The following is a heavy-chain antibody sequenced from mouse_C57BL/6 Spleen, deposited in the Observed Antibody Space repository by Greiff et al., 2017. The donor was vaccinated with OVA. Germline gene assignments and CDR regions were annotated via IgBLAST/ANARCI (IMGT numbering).Heavy chain of an antibody. CDR1: GYTFTSYW. Sequence: QVQLQQPGAELVKPGASVKLSCKASGYTFTSYWMQWVKQRPGQGLEWIGEIDPSDSYTNYNQKFKGKATLTVDTSSSPAYMQLSSLTSEDSAVYYCARERDWGKGPTLTVSS. CDR3: ARERD. CDR2: IDPSDSYT. V-gene: IGHV1-50*01. J-gene: IGHJ2*01.